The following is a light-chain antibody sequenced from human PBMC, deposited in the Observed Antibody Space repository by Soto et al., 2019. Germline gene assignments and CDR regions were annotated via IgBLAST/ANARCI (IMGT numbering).Light chain of an antibody. CDR2: GNS. J-gene: IGLJ1*01. V-gene: IGLV1-40*01. Sequence: QSVLTQPPSVSGAPGQRVTISCTGSSSNIGAGYDVHWCQHLPGTAPKLLIYGNSNRPSGVPDRFSGSKSGTSASLAITGLQAEDEADYYCQSYDSSLSGYVFGTGTKLTVL. CDR1: SSNIGAGYD. CDR3: QSYDSSLSGYV.